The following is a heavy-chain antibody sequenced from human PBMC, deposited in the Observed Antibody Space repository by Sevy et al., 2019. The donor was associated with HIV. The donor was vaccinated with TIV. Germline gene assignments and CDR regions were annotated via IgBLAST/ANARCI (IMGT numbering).Heavy chain of an antibody. V-gene: IGHV3-48*01. Sequence: GGSLRLSCAASGFTFSSYSMNWVRQAPGKGLEWVSYISSSSSTIYYADSVEGRFTISRDNAKNSLYLQMNSLRAEDTAVYHCARVPVYDIGGYRLYYYGTDVWGQGTTVTVSS. CDR3: ARVPVYDIGGYRLYYYGTDV. CDR2: ISSSSSTI. J-gene: IGHJ6*02. D-gene: IGHD3-22*01. CDR1: GFTFSSYS.